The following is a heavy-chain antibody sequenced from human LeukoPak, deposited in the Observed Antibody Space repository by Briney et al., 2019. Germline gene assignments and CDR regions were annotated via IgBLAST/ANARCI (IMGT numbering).Heavy chain of an antibody. CDR1: GYTFTSYG. D-gene: IGHD1-26*01. CDR3: ARGGVGATTSLLYYYYMDV. J-gene: IGHJ6*03. Sequence: ASVKVSCKASGYTFTSYGISWVRQAPGQGLEWMGWINPNSGGTNYAQKFQGRVTMTRDTSISTAYMELSRLRSDDTAVYYCARGGVGATTSLLYYYYMDVWGKGTTVTISS. CDR2: INPNSGGT. V-gene: IGHV1-2*02.